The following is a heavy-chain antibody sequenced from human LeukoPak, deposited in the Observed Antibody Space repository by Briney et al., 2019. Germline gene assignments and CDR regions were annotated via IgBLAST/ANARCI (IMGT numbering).Heavy chain of an antibody. CDR1: GGSISSGGYY. Sequence: SQTLSLTCTVSGGSISSGGYYWSWIRQHPGKGLEWIGYIYYSGSTYYNPSLKSRVTISVDTSKNQFSLKLSSVTAADTAVYYCARGKIWSPVYFSYWGQGILVTVSS. D-gene: IGHD3-10*01. CDR3: ARGKIWSPVYFSY. J-gene: IGHJ4*02. CDR2: IYYSGST. V-gene: IGHV4-31*03.